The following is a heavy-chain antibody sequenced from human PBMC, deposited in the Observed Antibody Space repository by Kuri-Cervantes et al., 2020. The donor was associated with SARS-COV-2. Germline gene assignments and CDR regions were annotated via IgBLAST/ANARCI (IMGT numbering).Heavy chain of an antibody. D-gene: IGHD4-11*01. Sequence: GESLKISCAASGFTFDDYTMHWVRQAPGKGLEWVSLISWDGGSTYYADSVKGRFTISRDNSKNTLYLQMNSLRAEDTAVYYCVKPATVTTRYWFDPWGQGTLVTVSS. J-gene: IGHJ5*02. CDR2: ISWDGGST. V-gene: IGHV3-43*01. CDR3: VKPATVTTRYWFDP. CDR1: GFTFDDYT.